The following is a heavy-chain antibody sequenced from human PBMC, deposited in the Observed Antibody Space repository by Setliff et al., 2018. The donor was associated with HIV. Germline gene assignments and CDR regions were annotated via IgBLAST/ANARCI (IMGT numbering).Heavy chain of an antibody. V-gene: IGHV3-74*03. J-gene: IGHJ4*02. D-gene: IGHD3-9*01. CDR3: AREGHELRYFDWFRGPYYFDY. Sequence: GGSLRLSCAASGFTFSPYWMHWVRQAPGKGLVWVSRINSDGTSTTYADSVKGRFTISRDSSKSMLYLQMNSLRVEDTAVYYCAREGHELRYFDWFRGPYYFDYWGQGTLVTVSS. CDR2: INSDGTST. CDR1: GFTFSPYW.